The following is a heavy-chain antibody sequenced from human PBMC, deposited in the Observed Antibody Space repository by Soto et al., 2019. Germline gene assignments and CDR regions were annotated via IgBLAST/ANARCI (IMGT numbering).Heavy chain of an antibody. V-gene: IGHV4-59*01. CDR1: GGSISSYY. CDR2: IYYSGST. Sequence: SETLSLTCTVSGGSISSYYWSWIRQPPGKGLEWIGYIYYSGSTNYNPSLKSRVTISVDTSKNQFSLKLSSVTAADTAVYYCARRWGNYFDYWGQGTLVTVSS. CDR3: ARRWGNYFDY. D-gene: IGHD7-27*01. J-gene: IGHJ4*02.